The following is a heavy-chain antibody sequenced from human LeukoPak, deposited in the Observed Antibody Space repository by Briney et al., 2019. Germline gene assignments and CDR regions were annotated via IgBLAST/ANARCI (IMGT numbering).Heavy chain of an antibody. CDR2: ISSSSSYI. V-gene: IGHV3-21*01. D-gene: IGHD3-10*01. CDR1: GFTFSSYS. J-gene: IGHJ4*02. Sequence: GGSLRLSCAASGFTFSSYSMNWVRQAPGKGLEWVSSISSSSSYIYYADSVKGRFTISRDNAKNSLYLQMNSLRAEDTAVYYCARDHLWFGELFPFDYWGQGTLVTVSS. CDR3: ARDHLWFGELFPFDY.